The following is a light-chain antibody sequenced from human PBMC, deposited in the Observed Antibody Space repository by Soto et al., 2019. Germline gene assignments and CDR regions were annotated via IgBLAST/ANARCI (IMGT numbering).Light chain of an antibody. Sequence: SYELTQPPSVSVAPGQTATITCGGNNIGGKSVHWYQQRPDQAPVLVVYDDSDRPSGIPERFSGSNSGNTATLTISRVDAGDEADYYCQVWDSSSDLRVFGGGTKVTV. V-gene: IGLV3-21*02. CDR3: QVWDSSSDLRV. CDR1: NIGGKS. CDR2: DDS. J-gene: IGLJ3*02.